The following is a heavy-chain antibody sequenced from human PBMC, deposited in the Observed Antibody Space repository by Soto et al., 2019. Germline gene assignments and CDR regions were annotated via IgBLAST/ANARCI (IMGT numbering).Heavy chain of an antibody. CDR3: ASTFTGAMCGYFDL. V-gene: IGHV4-31*03. D-gene: IGHD2-2*01. CDR1: GGSISSGGLY. J-gene: IGHJ2*01. Sequence: QVQLQESGPGLVKPSQTLSLTCTVSGGSISSGGLYWSWIRQPPGKGLEWIGYIYYSGSTYYNPSLNSRGTIAVDTSKTQFSLKLSSVTAADTAVYYCASTFTGAMCGYFDLWGRGTLVTVSS. CDR2: IYYSGST.